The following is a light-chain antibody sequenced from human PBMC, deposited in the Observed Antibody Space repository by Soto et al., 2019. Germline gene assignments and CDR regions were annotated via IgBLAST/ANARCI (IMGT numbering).Light chain of an antibody. J-gene: IGKJ1*01. V-gene: IGKV3-20*01. CDR2: GAS. Sequence: EIVLTQSPGTLSLSPGERATLSCRASQSVSSGYLAWYQQKPGQAPRLLIYGASIRATGIPDRFSGSGSGTDFTLTISSLEPEDFPVYYCQQYGSSPQTFGQGTKVEIK. CDR3: QQYGSSPQT. CDR1: QSVSSGY.